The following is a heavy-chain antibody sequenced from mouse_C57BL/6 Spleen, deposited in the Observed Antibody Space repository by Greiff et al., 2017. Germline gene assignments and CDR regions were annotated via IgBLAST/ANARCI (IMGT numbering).Heavy chain of an antibody. V-gene: IGHV3-6*01. CDR3: AREHYSFDY. CDR2: ISYDGSN. Sequence: VQLQQSGPGLVKPSQSLSLTCSVTGYSITSGYYWNWIRQFPGNKLEWMGYISYDGSNNYNPSLKNRISITRDTSKNQFFLKLNSVTTEDTATYYCAREHYSFDYWGQGTTLTVSS. CDR1: GYSITSGYY. J-gene: IGHJ2*01. D-gene: IGHD1-1*01.